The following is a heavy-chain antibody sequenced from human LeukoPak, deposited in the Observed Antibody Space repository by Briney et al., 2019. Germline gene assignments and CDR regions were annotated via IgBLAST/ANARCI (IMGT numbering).Heavy chain of an antibody. D-gene: IGHD2-2*01. J-gene: IGHJ4*02. CDR3: ARAEQYQLLLH. CDR1: GYTFTSYG. Sequence: ASVKVSCKASGYTFTSYGITWVRQAPGQGLELMGWISAYNGNTNYAQKLQGRVTMTTDTSTSTAYMELRSLRSDDTAVYYCARAEQYQLLLHWGQGTLVTVSS. V-gene: IGHV1-18*01. CDR2: ISAYNGNT.